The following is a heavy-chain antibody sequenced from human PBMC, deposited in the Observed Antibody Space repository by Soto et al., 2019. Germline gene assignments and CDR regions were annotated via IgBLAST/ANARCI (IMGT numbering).Heavy chain of an antibody. D-gene: IGHD2-15*01. CDR1: GYTFTTYF. Sequence: QVQLVQFGAEVKKPGASVKVSCKASGYTFTTYFMHWVRQAPGQGLERMGIINVSGDSTSYAQKFQGRLTMTRDPSTSTVYMELSSLTSEDTAVYYCARDKLRSEQYYGMDVWGQGTTVTVSS. CDR3: ARDKLRSEQYYGMDV. V-gene: IGHV1-46*01. J-gene: IGHJ6*02. CDR2: INVSGDST.